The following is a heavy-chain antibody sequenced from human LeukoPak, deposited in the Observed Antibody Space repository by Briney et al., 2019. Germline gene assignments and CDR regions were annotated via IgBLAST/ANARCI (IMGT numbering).Heavy chain of an antibody. CDR2: IKQDGSEK. J-gene: IGHJ4*02. CDR1: GFTFSSYW. V-gene: IGHV3-7*01. D-gene: IGHD6-13*01. Sequence: GGSLRLSCAASGFTFSSYWMNWVRQAPGKGLEWVANIKQDGSEKYYVDSVKGRFTISRDNAKNSLYLQMNTLRAEDTAVYYCARDRYITRSWGYDFDYWGQGTLVTVSS. CDR3: ARDRYITRSWGYDFDY.